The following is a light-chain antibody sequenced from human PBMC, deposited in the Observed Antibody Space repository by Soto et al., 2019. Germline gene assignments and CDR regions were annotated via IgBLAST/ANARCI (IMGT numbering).Light chain of an antibody. J-gene: IGKJ3*01. CDR1: QSVAGNF. V-gene: IGKV3-20*01. CDR2: AAS. CDR3: QQYGNSPLT. Sequence: EIVLTQSPGTLSLSPEERATLSCTASQSVAGNFLAWYQQRPGQAPRLLISAASSRATAIPDRFSGSGSGTEFTLTISGLEPDESAVYFCQQYGNSPLTFGPGT.